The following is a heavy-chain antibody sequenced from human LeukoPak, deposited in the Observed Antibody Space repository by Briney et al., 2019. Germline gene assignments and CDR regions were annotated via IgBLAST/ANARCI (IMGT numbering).Heavy chain of an antibody. CDR3: ATCSSGYYYVFDY. D-gene: IGHD3-22*01. CDR2: IYYTGST. Sequence: SETLSLACTVSGGSISSSSYYWGWIRQPPGKGLEWIGYIYYTGSTNYNPSLKSRVTISVDTSKNRFSLKLSSVTAADTALYYCATCSSGYYYVFDYWGQGTLVTVSS. CDR1: GGSISSSSYY. V-gene: IGHV4-61*05. J-gene: IGHJ4*02.